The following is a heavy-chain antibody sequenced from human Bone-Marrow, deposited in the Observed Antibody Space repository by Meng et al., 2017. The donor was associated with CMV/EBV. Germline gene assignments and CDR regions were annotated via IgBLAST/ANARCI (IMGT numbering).Heavy chain of an antibody. CDR1: GYIHTSYF. CDR3: ARDLDIVVAPAAEDDY. D-gene: IGHD2-2*03. J-gene: IGHJ4*02. V-gene: IGHV1-46*01. CDR2: IDPSGGST. Sequence: ASVKVSCKTSGYIHTSYFMHWVRQAPGQGLEWMGVIDPSGGSTTYAQKFQGRVTMTRDTSTNTIYMELSSLRSEDTAMYYCARDLDIVVAPAAEDDYRGQGTLVTASS.